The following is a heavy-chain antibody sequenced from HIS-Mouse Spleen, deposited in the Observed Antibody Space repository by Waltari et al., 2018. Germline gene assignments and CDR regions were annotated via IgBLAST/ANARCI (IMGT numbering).Heavy chain of an antibody. V-gene: IGHV3-30*18. CDR2: ISYDGSNK. CDR3: AKEYSSSHNWFDP. D-gene: IGHD6-13*01. J-gene: IGHJ5*02. Sequence: QVQLVESGGGVVQPGRSLRLSCEASGFTFSRYGMHWVRRAPGKGLEWVAVISYDGSNKYYADSVKGRFTISRDNSKNTLYLQMNSLRAEDTAVYYCAKEYSSSHNWFDPWGQGTLVTVSS. CDR1: GFTFSRYG.